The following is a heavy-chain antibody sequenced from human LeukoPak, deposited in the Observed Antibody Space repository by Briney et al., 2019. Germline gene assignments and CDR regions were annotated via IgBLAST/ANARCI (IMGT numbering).Heavy chain of an antibody. Sequence: GGSLRLSCRASGFSFTYYFMNWVRQAPGKGLGLDSVIRAEGHRTYSAGSVKGRFTISRDNSNNMLHLHMNSLRAEDTAIYYCGKDGHCHDSVCPTKIVVAGYVDHWGQGTLVTVSS. CDR1: GFSFTYYF. V-gene: IGHV3-23*01. CDR2: IRAEGHRT. D-gene: IGHD6-19*01. J-gene: IGHJ4*02. CDR3: GKDGHCHDSVCPTKIVVAGYVDH.